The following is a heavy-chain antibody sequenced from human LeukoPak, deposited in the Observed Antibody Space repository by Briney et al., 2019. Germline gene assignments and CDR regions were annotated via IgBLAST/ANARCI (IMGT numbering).Heavy chain of an antibody. J-gene: IGHJ4*02. D-gene: IGHD1-1*01. CDR1: GDSITTGGYS. CDR3: AGKLEPHGRETLNRLDY. Sequence: SPSETLSLTCEVSGDSITTGGYSWSWIRQPPGKGLEWLGYFYHSGNTYYNPSLKSRVTISVDTSKNQFSLKLSSVTAADTAVYYCAGKLEPHGRETLNRLDYWGQGTLVTVSS. V-gene: IGHV4-30-2*01. CDR2: FYHSGNT.